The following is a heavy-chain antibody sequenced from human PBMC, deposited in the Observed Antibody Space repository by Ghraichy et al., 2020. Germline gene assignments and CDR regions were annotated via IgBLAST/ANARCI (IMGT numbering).Heavy chain of an antibody. CDR1: GGSISSSNW. V-gene: IGHV4-4*02. CDR3: ASFLVVAATFYFQH. D-gene: IGHD2-15*01. Sequence: SETLSLTCAVSGGSISSSNWWSWVRQPPGKGLEWIGEIYHSGSTNYNPSLKSRVTISVDKSKNQFSLKLSSVTAADTAVYYCASFLVVAATFYFQHWGQGTLVTVSS. CDR2: IYHSGST. J-gene: IGHJ1*01.